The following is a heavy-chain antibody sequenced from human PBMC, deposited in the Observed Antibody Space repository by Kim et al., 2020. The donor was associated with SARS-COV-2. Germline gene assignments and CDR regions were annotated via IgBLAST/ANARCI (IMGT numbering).Heavy chain of an antibody. CDR3: AREEGTSGSPFFDY. V-gene: IGHV1-2*02. D-gene: IGHD2-2*01. Sequence: YAQKFQGRVTMTRDASISTAYMGLSRLTSDDTAIYYCAREEGTSGSPFFDYWGQGTLVTVSS. J-gene: IGHJ4*02.